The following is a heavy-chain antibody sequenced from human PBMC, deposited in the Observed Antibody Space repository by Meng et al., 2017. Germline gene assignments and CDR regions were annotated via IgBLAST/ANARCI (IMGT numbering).Heavy chain of an antibody. V-gene: IGHV4-34*02. CDR1: GGSFSGYY. Sequence: QVQLQQWGAGLLKPSATLALTCAVYGGSFSGYYWSWIRQPPGKGLEWIGEINHSGSTNYNPSLKSRVIISVDTSKNQFSLQLTSVTAADTAVYYCAGGYSYAYGYWGQGTLVTVSS. CDR2: INHSGST. CDR3: AGGYSYAYGY. D-gene: IGHD5-18*01. J-gene: IGHJ4*02.